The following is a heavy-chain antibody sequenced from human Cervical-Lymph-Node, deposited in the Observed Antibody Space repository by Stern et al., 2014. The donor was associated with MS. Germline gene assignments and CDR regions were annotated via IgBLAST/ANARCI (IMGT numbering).Heavy chain of an antibody. V-gene: IGHV2-5*02. CDR1: GFSLSTNVVA. Sequence: QVPLKESGPTLVKPTQTLTLTCTFSGFSLSTNVVAVGWIRQPPGKAPEWLALIYWDDDKRYSPSLKSRLTIAKDTSKNQVVLTMTNMDPVDTATYYCTHVIVTYYRFDYWGQGTLVTVSS. J-gene: IGHJ4*02. CDR2: IYWDDDK. D-gene: IGHD3-22*01. CDR3: THVIVTYYRFDY.